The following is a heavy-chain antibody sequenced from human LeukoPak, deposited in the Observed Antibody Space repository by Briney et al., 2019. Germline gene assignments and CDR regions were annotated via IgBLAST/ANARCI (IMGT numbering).Heavy chain of an antibody. CDR1: VGSFSGYY. CDR2: INHSGST. V-gene: IGHV4-34*01. CDR3: ARPEVVAARGFDP. D-gene: IGHD2-15*01. Sequence: SETLSLTCAVYVGSFSGYYWSWIRQPPGKGLEWIGEINHSGSTNYNPSLKSRVTISVDTSKNQFSLKLSSVTAADTAVYYCARPEVVAARGFDPWGQGTLVTVSS. J-gene: IGHJ5*02.